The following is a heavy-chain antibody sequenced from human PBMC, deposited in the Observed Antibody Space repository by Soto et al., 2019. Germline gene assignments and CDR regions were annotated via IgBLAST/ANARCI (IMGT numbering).Heavy chain of an antibody. CDR3: SRGMFGGGAAALDY. V-gene: IGHV3-74*01. CDR2: INRDGSST. J-gene: IGHJ4*02. Sequence: GGSLRLSCAASGFTFSSLWMHWVRKAPGKGLVWVSRINRDGSSTNYADFVKGRFTISRDNAKNTVYLQMNSLRADDTAVYYCSRGMFGGGAAALDYWGQGTLVTVSS. CDR1: GFTFSSLW. D-gene: IGHD6-13*01.